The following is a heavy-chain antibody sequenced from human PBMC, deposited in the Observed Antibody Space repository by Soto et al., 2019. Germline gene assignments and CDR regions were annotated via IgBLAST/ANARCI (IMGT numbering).Heavy chain of an antibody. CDR1: RGSISSSSYY. CDR2: IYYSGST. D-gene: IGHD6-13*01. V-gene: IGHV4-39*01. J-gene: IGHJ4*02. CDR3: ARQGIGVSYFDY. Sequence: QLQLQESGPGLVKPSETLSLTCTVSRGSISSSSYYWGWIRQPPGKGLEWIGSIYYSGSTYYNPSLKSRVTISVDTSKNQFSLKLSSVTAADTAVYYCARQGIGVSYFDYWGQGTLVTVSS.